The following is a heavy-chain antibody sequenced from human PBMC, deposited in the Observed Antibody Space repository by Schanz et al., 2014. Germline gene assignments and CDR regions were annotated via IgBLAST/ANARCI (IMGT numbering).Heavy chain of an antibody. CDR3: AKGRFGELSAFDI. D-gene: IGHD3-10*01. V-gene: IGHV3-23*04. Sequence: EVPLVESGGGLVQPGGSLRLSCAASGFTFSSYSMNWVRQAPGKGLEWVSVISASGGDTYYADSVNGRFTISRDNAENTLFLQMNSLRAEDTAVYYCAKGRFGELSAFDIWGQGTMVTVSS. J-gene: IGHJ3*02. CDR1: GFTFSSYS. CDR2: ISASGGDT.